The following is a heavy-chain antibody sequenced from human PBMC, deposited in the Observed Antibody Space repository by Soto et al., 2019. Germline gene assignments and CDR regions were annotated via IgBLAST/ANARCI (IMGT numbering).Heavy chain of an antibody. J-gene: IGHJ6*02. V-gene: IGHV3-23*01. Sequence: EVQLLESGGGLVQPGGSLRLSCAASGFTFSSYAMSWVRQAPGKGLEWVSVIRSSGDRTYYADSVKGRFTISRDNSKNTLYMQMNSLRAEYTAVYYCAKQQGPGTPYYYAMDVWGQGTTVTVSS. D-gene: IGHD1-1*01. CDR2: IRSSGDRT. CDR3: AKQQGPGTPYYYAMDV. CDR1: GFTFSSYA.